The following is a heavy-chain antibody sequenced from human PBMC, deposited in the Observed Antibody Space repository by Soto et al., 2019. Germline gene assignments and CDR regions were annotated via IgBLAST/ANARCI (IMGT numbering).Heavy chain of an antibody. CDR1: GFTFSSYS. D-gene: IGHD3-3*01. Sequence: GGSLRLSCAASGFTFSSYSMNWVRQAPGKGLEWVSSISSSSSYIYYADSVKGRFTISRDNAKNSLYLQMNSLRAEDTAVYYCARENYDFWSGLFDYWGQGTLVTVSS. V-gene: IGHV3-21*01. J-gene: IGHJ4*02. CDR3: ARENYDFWSGLFDY. CDR2: ISSSSSYI.